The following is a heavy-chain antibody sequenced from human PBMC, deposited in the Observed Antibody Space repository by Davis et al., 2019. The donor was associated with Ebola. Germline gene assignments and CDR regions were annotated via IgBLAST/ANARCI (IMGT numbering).Heavy chain of an antibody. V-gene: IGHV6-1*01. CDR3: AQAVEGHFDH. CDR1: GDSVSTKSAA. CDR2: TYYRSKWYY. Sequence: SETLSLTCAISGDSVSTKSAAWNWIRRSPSRGLEWLGRTYYRSKWYYDYALSLEGRITINPDTSKNQFSLQLNSVTPEDTAVYYCAQAVEGHFDHWSQGTLVTVSS. J-gene: IGHJ4*02. D-gene: IGHD2-15*01.